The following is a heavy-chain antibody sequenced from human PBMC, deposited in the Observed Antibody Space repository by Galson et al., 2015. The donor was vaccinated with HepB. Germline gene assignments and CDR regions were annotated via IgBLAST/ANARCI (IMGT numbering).Heavy chain of an antibody. CDR1: GFTFSSYG. CDR3: ARGEPYSNYFDY. V-gene: IGHV3-33*01. CDR2: IWYDGSNK. J-gene: IGHJ4*02. Sequence: SLRLSCAASGFTFSSYGMHWVRQAPGKGLEWVAVIWYDGSNKYYADSVKGRFTISRDNSKNTLYLQMNSLRAEDTAVYYCARGEPYSNYFDYWGQGTLVTVSS. D-gene: IGHD4-11*01.